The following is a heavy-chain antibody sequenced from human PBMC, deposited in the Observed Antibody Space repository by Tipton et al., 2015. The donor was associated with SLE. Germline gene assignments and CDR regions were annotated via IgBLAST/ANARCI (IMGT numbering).Heavy chain of an antibody. CDR2: IYYSGST. V-gene: IGHV4-39*07. J-gene: IGHJ6*02. CDR1: GGSISSYY. Sequence: TLSLTCTVSGGSISSYYWGWIRQPPGKGLEWIGSIYYSGSTYYNPSLKSRVTISVDTSKNQFSLKLGSVTAADTAVYYCARDRRGVVAADYYYYGMDVWGQGTTVTVSS. CDR3: ARDRRGVVAADYYYYGMDV. D-gene: IGHD2-15*01.